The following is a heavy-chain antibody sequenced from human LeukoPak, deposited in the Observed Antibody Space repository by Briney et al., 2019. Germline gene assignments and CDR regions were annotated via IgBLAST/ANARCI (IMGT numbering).Heavy chain of an antibody. J-gene: IGHJ4*02. Sequence: PSQTLSLTCTVSGGSISSGDYYWSWIRQPPGKGLEWIGYIYYSGSTYYNPSLKSRVTISVDTSKNQFSLKLSSVTAADTAVYYCARDHCSGGSCYSLPNYFDYWGQGTLVTVSS. CDR3: ARDHCSGGSCYSLPNYFDY. V-gene: IGHV4-30-4*01. CDR2: IYYSGST. D-gene: IGHD2-15*01. CDR1: GGSISSGDYY.